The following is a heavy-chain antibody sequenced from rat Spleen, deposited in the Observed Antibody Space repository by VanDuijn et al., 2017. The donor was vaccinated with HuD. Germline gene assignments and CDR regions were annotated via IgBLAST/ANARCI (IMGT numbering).Heavy chain of an antibody. CDR1: GFTFSDYY. J-gene: IGHJ2*01. Sequence: EVQLVESDGGLVQPGRSLKLSCAASGFTFSDYYMAWVRQAPTKGLEWVATTNYDGSSTYYRDSVKGRFTISRDNAKSTLYLQMDSLRSEDTATYYCTTNPYWGQGVMVTVSS. CDR2: TNYDGSST. D-gene: IGHD3-4*01. V-gene: IGHV5-29*01. CDR3: TTNPY.